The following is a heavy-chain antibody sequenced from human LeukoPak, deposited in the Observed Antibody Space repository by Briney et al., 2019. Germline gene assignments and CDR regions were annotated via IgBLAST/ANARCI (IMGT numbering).Heavy chain of an antibody. CDR2: ISGDSTYI. V-gene: IGHV3-21*01. Sequence: PGGSLRLSCAASGFTFASYSMNWVRQAPGKGLEWVSSISGDSTYIYNAGAVKGRFTISRDNAQASLYLQMISLRADDTAVYYCARVSGRLERQSDLDYWGQGTLVIVSS. CDR3: ARVSGRLERQSDLDY. J-gene: IGHJ4*02. D-gene: IGHD1-1*01. CDR1: GFTFASYS.